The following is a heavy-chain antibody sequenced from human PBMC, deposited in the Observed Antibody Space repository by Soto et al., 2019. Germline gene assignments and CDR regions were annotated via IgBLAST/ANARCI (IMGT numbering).Heavy chain of an antibody. CDR2: IYPGDSDT. J-gene: IGHJ6*02. CDR1: GYSFTSYW. D-gene: IGHD1-26*01. V-gene: IGHV5-51*01. CDR3: ARDSGSYHFYYYYGMDV. Sequence: PGESPKISCKGSGYSFTSYWIGWMRQMPGKGLEWMWIIYPGDSDTRYSPSFQGQVTISADKTISTAYLQWSSLKASDTAMYYCARDSGSYHFYYYYGMDVWGQGTTVTVSS.